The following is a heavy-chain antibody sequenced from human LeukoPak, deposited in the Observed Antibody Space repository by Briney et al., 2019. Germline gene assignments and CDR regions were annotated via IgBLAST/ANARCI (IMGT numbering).Heavy chain of an antibody. CDR2: INPSGDRT. V-gene: IGHV1-46*01. CDR1: GYTFTSYY. D-gene: IGHD6-19*01. CDR3: ARERAVAGTLHVFDN. Sequence: GASVKVSCKASGYTFTSYYMNWVRQAPGQGLEWMGMINPSGDRTSYAQKFQGRVTMTRDTSTSTVYMELSSLRSEDTAVYYCARERAVAGTLHVFDNWGQGTLVTVSS. J-gene: IGHJ4*02.